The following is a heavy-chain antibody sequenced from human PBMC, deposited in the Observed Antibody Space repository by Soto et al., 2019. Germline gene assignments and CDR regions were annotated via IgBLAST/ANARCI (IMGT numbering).Heavy chain of an antibody. CDR2: IYYTGST. J-gene: IGHJ4*02. V-gene: IGHV4-59*01. D-gene: IGHD6-19*01. Sequence: TSETLSLTCTVSGGSISSFYWSWIRQPPGKGLEWIGYIYYTGSTNYNPSLKSRVPISVATSINQVSLNLTSVTAADTAVYYCARKRLAVTGPFDYWGQGTLVTVSS. CDR1: GGSISSFY. CDR3: ARKRLAVTGPFDY.